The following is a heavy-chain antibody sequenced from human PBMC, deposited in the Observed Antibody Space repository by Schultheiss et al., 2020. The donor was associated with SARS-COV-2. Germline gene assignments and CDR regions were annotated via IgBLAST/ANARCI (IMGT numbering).Heavy chain of an antibody. CDR1: GYTFTSYG. V-gene: IGHV1-18*01. D-gene: IGHD4-17*01. Sequence: ASVKVSCKASGYTFTSYGISWVRQAPGQGLEWMGWISAYNGNTNYAQKLQGRVTMTTDTSTSTAYMELSRLKSDDTAMYYCARDFRATVTFDSWGQGTLVTVSS. CDR3: ARDFRATVTFDS. J-gene: IGHJ4*02. CDR2: ISAYNGNT.